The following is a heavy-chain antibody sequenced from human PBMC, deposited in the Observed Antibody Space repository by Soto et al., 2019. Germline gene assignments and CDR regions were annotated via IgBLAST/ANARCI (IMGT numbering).Heavy chain of an antibody. Sequence: SETLSLTCTVSGGSISSSSYYWGWIRQPPGKGLEWIGSIYYSGSTYYNPSLKSRVTISVDTSKNQFSLKLSSVTAADTAVYYCARDRYCSSTSCYEGYNWFDPWGQGTLVTVS. J-gene: IGHJ5*02. CDR3: ARDRYCSSTSCYEGYNWFDP. D-gene: IGHD2-2*01. V-gene: IGHV4-39*07. CDR1: GGSISSSSYY. CDR2: IYYSGST.